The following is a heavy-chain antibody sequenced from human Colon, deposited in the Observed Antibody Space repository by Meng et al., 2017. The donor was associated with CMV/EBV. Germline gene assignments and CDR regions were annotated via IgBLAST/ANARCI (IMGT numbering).Heavy chain of an antibody. V-gene: IGHV1-2*02. J-gene: IGHJ5*02. D-gene: IGHD1-20*01. CDR3: ARAPYNWNDEGWFDP. CDR2: INPNSGGT. CDR1: CYTFTGYY. Sequence: QVQGVQAESEVKKPGSLVKVYCKASCYTFTGYYMNWVRQAPGQGLEWMGWINPNSGGTNYAQKFQGRVTMTRDTSISTAYMELSRLRSDDTAVYYCARAPYNWNDEGWFDPWGQGTLVTVSS.